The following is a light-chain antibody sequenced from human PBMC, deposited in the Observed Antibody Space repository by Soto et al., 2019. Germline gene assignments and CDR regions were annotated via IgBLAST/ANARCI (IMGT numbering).Light chain of an antibody. CDR3: QRTYNAPPIT. CDR2: AAS. J-gene: IGKJ5*01. Sequence: DIQMTQSPSTLSASVGDRVTITCRASQSISSYLNWYQQKPGKAPKLLIYAASSLQSGVPSRFSGSGSGTDFTLTISSLQPEDVATYYGQRTYNAPPITFGQGTRLEIK. V-gene: IGKV1-39*01. CDR1: QSISSY.